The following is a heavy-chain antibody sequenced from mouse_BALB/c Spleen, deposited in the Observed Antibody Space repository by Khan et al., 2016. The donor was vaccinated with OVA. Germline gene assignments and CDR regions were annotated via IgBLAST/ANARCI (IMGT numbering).Heavy chain of an antibody. D-gene: IGHD1-1*01. CDR2: IYPGDGRT. Sequence: QVQLQQSGPELVKPGASVKMSCKASGYTFKTYYTHWVIQRPGQGLEWIGWIYPGDGRTKYNEKFKGKITLTTDNSPSTVYLLLSSLTSEDSAINVCAISYYGSIWNVDVGGASTAVAVS. V-gene: IGHV1S56*01. CDR1: GYTFKTYY. CDR3: AISYYGSIWNVDV. J-gene: IGHJ1*01.